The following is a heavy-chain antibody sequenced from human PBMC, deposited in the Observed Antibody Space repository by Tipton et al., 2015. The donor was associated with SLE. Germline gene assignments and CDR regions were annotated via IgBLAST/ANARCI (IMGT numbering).Heavy chain of an antibody. J-gene: IGHJ4*02. Sequence: SLRLSCAASGFTFSSYEMNWVRQALGKWLEWVSYISSSGSTIYYADSVKGRFTISRDNAKNSLYLQMNSLRAEDTAVYYCARGGHTIFGVVIMDWGQGTLVTVSS. CDR1: GFTFSSYE. CDR2: ISSSGSTI. V-gene: IGHV3-48*03. D-gene: IGHD3-3*01. CDR3: ARGGHTIFGVVIMD.